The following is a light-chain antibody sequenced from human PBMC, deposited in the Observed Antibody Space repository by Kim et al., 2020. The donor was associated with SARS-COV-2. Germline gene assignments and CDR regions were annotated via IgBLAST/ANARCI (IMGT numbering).Light chain of an antibody. J-gene: IGKJ4*01. V-gene: IGKV1-5*01. Sequence: DIQMTQSPSTLSASIGDRVTITCRASQSINTWLAWYQQKPGKAPKVLINDASNLESGVPSRFSGSGSATEFTLTITSLQHDDFATYYCKQYKSLSTFGGGTKVDIK. CDR3: KQYKSLST. CDR2: DAS. CDR1: QSINTW.